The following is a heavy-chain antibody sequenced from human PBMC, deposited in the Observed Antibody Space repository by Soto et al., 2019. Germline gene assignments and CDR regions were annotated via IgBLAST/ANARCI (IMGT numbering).Heavy chain of an antibody. Sequence: QVQLQESGPGLVKPSGTLSLTCAVSAVSISSGSFWGWVRQPPGKGLEWIGDIHHSGSTNYNPSLKXRXTXAXYTSKNHFSLKLNSVTAADTAVYYCARSAGWYAVHSWGQGILVIVSS. V-gene: IGHV4-4*02. D-gene: IGHD6-19*01. CDR3: ARSAGWYAVHS. CDR1: AVSISSGSF. J-gene: IGHJ4*02. CDR2: IHHSGST.